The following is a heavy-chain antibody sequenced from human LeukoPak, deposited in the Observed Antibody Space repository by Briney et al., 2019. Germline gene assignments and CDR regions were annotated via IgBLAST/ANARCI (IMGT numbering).Heavy chain of an antibody. CDR2: ISDSATRT. J-gene: IGHJ4*02. CDR3: APDRGAVAGTDY. V-gene: IGHV3-23*01. CDR1: GFTFSSYA. Sequence: GGSLRLSCVASGFTFSSYAMSWVRQAPGKGLEWVSVISDSATRTYYIDSVKGRFTISRDNSKNTLFLQMNSLRAEDTALYYCAPDRGAVAGTDYWGQGTLVTVSS. D-gene: IGHD6-19*01.